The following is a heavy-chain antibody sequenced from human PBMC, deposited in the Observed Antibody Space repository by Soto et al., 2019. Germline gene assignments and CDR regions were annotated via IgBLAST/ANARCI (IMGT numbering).Heavy chain of an antibody. CDR3: ARVRLVITGGTYYYYGMDV. V-gene: IGHV4-30-4*01. Sequence: SETLSLTCTVSGGSISSGDYYWSWIRQPPGKGLEWIGYIYYSGSTYYNPSLKSRVTISVDTSKNQFSLKLSSVTAADTAVYYCARVRLVITGGTYYYYGMDVWGQGTTVTVSS. J-gene: IGHJ6*02. CDR1: GGSISSGDYY. CDR2: IYYSGST. D-gene: IGHD3-9*01.